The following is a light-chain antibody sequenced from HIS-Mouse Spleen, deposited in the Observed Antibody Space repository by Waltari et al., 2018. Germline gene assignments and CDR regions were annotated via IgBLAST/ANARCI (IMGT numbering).Light chain of an antibody. J-gene: IGLJ2*01. Sequence: QSALTQPPSASGSPGQSVTISCPGPSSAVGGYTYVSWYQQHPGKAPKLMIYEVSKRPSGVPDRFSGSKSGNTASLTVSGLQAEDEADYYCSSYAGSNNVVFGGGTKLTVL. CDR3: SSYAGSNNVV. CDR1: SSAVGGYTY. V-gene: IGLV2-8*01. CDR2: EVS.